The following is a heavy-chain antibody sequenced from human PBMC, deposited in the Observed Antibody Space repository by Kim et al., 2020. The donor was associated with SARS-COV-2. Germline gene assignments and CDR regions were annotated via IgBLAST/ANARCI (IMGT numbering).Heavy chain of an antibody. J-gene: IGHJ4*02. D-gene: IGHD6-13*01. CDR1: GGSVSSGSYY. CDR3: ARRVTYSSSWYGEIHGYYFDY. Sequence: SETLSLTCTVSGGSVSSGSYYWSWIRQPPGKGLEWIGYIYYSGSTNYNPSLKSRVTISVDTSKNQFSLKLSSVTAADTAVYYCARRVTYSSSWYGEIHGYYFDYWGQGTLVTVSS. CDR2: IYYSGST. V-gene: IGHV4-61*01.